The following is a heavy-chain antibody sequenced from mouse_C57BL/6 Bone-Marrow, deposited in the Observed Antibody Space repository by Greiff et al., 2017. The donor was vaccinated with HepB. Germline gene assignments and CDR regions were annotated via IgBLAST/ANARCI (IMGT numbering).Heavy chain of an antibody. D-gene: IGHD2-12*01. V-gene: IGHV5-2*01. CDR1: EYEFPSHD. CDR3: ARHGLIIVGARFAY. CDR2: INSDGGST. Sequence: DVQLVESGGGLVQPGESLKLSCESNEYEFPSHDMSWVRKTPEKRLELVAAINSDGGSTYYPDTMERRFIISRDNTKKTLYLQLSSLRSEDTALYYCARHGLIIVGARFAYWGQGTLVTVSA. J-gene: IGHJ3*01.